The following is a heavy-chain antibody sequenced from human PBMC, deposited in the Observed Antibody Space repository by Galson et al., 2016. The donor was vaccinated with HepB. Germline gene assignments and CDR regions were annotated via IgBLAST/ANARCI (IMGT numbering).Heavy chain of an antibody. CDR1: GYTFTTYA. CDR2: INTNTGNP. CDR3: ARAVFSSGWAY. V-gene: IGHV7-4-1*02. J-gene: IGHJ4*02. Sequence: SVKVSCKASGYTFTTYAMNWVRQAPGQGLEWMGWINTNTGNPTYAQGFTGRFVFSLDTSGTTAYLQISSLKADDTAVSYCARAVFSSGWAYWGQGTLVTVSA. D-gene: IGHD6-19*01.